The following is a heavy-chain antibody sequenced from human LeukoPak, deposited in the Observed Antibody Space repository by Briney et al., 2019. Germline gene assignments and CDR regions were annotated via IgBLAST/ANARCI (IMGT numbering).Heavy chain of an antibody. D-gene: IGHD3-3*01. J-gene: IGHJ4*02. CDR3: ARDIRVESWDSYYFDY. CDR2: INPSCGSS. V-gene: IGHV1-46*01. CDR1: GYTFTSYH. Sequence: GASVKVSLKASGYTFTSYHMHWVRQAPGQGLEWMGIINPSCGSSRSAQKLQGRVTITTDTSTSTGYVELRSLRSDDTAVYYCARDIRVESWDSYYFDYWGQGTLVTVSS.